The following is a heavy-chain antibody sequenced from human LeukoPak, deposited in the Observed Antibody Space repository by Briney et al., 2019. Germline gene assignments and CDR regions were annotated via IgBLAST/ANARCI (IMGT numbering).Heavy chain of an antibody. CDR2: INHSGST. CDR1: GGSFSGSY. D-gene: IGHD3-3*01. CDR3: ASGPRRAVGTLWN. V-gene: IGHV4-34*01. J-gene: IGHJ4*02. Sequence: PSETLSLTCAVYGGSFSGSYWSWIRQPPGKGLEWIGEINHSGSTNYTPSLKSRVTISVDTSKNQFSMKLSSVTAADTAVYYCASGPRRAVGTLWNWGQGTLVSVSS.